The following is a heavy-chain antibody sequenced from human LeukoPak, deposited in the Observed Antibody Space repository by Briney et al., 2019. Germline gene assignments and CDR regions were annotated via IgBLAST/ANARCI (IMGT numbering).Heavy chain of an antibody. Sequence: ASVKVSCKASGYTFTSYYIHWVRQAPGQGLEWMGLINPSGGSTNYAQKFQGRVTMTRDTSTSTVYMELSSLRSEDTAVYYCARGPSITMVRGGQRYYYMDVWGKGTTVTISS. CDR3: ARGPSITMVRGGQRYYYMDV. CDR1: GYTFTSYY. D-gene: IGHD3-10*01. CDR2: INPSGGST. J-gene: IGHJ6*03. V-gene: IGHV1-46*01.